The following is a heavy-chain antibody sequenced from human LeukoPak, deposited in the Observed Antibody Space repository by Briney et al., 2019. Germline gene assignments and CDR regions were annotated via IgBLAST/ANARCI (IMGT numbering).Heavy chain of an antibody. CDR1: VGSFSGYY. J-gene: IGHJ2*01. V-gene: IGHV4-34*01. D-gene: IGHD5-24*01. Sequence: SETLSLTCAVYVGSFSGYYWSWIRQPPGKGLEWIGEINHSGSTNYNPSLKSRVTISVDTSKNQFSLLLSSVTAADRAVYFCARGRRDGYNGPWYLDLWGRGTLVTVSS. CDR3: ARGRRDGYNGPWYLDL. CDR2: INHSGST.